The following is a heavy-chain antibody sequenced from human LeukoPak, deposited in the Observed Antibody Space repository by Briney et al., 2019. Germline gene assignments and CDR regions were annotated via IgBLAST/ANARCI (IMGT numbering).Heavy chain of an antibody. CDR3: ASNWGRLVTTDAFDI. V-gene: IGHV1-69*13. CDR1: GGTFSSYA. Sequence: SVKVSCKASGGTFSSYAISWVRQAPGQGLEWMGGIIPIFGTANYAQKFQGRVTITADESTSAAYMELSSLRSEDTAVYYCASNWGRLVTTDAFDIWGQGTMVTVSS. J-gene: IGHJ3*02. CDR2: IIPIFGTA. D-gene: IGHD7-27*01.